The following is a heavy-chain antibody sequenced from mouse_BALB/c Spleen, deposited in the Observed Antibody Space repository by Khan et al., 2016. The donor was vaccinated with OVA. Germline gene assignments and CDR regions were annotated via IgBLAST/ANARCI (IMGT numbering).Heavy chain of an antibody. D-gene: IGHD2-1*01. J-gene: IGHJ2*01. CDR3: ARAGNLDY. Sequence: QVQLQQSGPELVKPGASVKISCKTSGYTFTNSGINWVKQRPGQGPEWIGRIYPGDGNPNYTGNFRGKASLTADTSSSTAYMQLSSLTSVDSAVYFCARAGNLDYWGQGTTLTVSS. CDR2: IYPGDGNP. CDR1: GYTFTNSG. V-gene: IGHV1-82*01.